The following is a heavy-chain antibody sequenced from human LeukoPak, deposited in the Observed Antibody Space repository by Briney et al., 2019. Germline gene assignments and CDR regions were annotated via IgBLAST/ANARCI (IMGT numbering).Heavy chain of an antibody. D-gene: IGHD2-21*01. J-gene: IGHJ3*01. CDR3: AKDRESGNGIWDAFDV. CDR1: GFIFSNYA. V-gene: IGHV3-23*01. CDR2: IHGGGGSA. Sequence: PGGSLRLSCAASGFIFSNYAMSWVRQAPGKGLEWVSSIHGGGGSAYYAGSVKGRFTVSRDDSKKTLSLQMSSLRAEDTAAYYCAKDRESGNGIWDAFDVWGQGTVVTVAS.